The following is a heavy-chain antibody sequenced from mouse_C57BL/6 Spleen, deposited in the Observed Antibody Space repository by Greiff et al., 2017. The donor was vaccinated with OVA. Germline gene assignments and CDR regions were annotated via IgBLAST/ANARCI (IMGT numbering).Heavy chain of an antibody. V-gene: IGHV1-26*01. CDR1: GYTFTDYY. CDR3: ANSNYDFAY. D-gene: IGHD2-5*01. J-gene: IGHJ3*01. CDR2: INPNNGGT. Sequence: EVQLQQSGPELVKPGASVKISCKASGYTFTDYYMNWVKQSHGKSLEWIGDINPNNGGTSYNQKFKGKATLTVDKSSSTAYMELHSLTSEDSAVYYCANSNYDFAYWGQGTLVTVSA.